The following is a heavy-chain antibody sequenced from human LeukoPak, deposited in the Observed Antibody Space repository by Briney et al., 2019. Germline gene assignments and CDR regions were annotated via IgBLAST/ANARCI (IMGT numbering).Heavy chain of an antibody. CDR2: INAGNGNT. D-gene: IGHD4-17*01. CDR1: AYTFTSYA. J-gene: IGHJ6*04. V-gene: IGHV1-3*01. Sequence: GASVKVCCKSSAYTFTSYAMHWVRLAHGQSLEWMGWINAGNGNTKYSQKFQGRVTITRDPSASTAYMELSSLRSEDTAVYYCASSHGDYYYYGMDVWGKGTTVTVSS. CDR3: ASSHGDYYYYGMDV.